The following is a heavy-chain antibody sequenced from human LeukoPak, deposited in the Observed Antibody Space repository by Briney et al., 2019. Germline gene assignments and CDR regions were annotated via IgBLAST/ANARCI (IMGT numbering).Heavy chain of an antibody. CDR1: GFTLRSYW. CDR2: INQDGSER. CDR3: ARDYGDEN. V-gene: IGHV3-7*01. J-gene: IGHJ4*02. Sequence: GGSLTLSCAASGFTLRSYWMSWVRQAPGKGLEWVANINQDGSERYYVDSVKGRFTISRDNAKNSLYLHMSSLRADDTAVYYCARDYGDENWGQGTPVTVSS. D-gene: IGHD4-17*01.